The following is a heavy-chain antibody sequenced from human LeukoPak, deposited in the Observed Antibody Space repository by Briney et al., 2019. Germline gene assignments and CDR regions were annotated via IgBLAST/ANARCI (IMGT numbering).Heavy chain of an antibody. CDR2: ITWDGGTT. CDR3: ARWPYSSSYYFDY. V-gene: IGHV3-43*01. Sequence: PGGSLRLSCAASGFTFHTYAMHWVRQAPGKGLEWVSFITWDGGTTDYADSVKGRFTVSRDNNKNSLYLQMNSLRTEDTALYYCARWPYSSSYYFDYWGQGTLVTVSS. J-gene: IGHJ4*02. D-gene: IGHD6-6*01. CDR1: GFTFHTYA.